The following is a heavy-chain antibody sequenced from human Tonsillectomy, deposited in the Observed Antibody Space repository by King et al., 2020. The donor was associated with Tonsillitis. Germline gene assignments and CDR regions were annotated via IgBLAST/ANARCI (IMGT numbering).Heavy chain of an antibody. D-gene: IGHD1-26*01. Sequence: QLVQSGAEVRKPGASVKVSCKASGYTFTGDYIHWVRQAPGQGLEWVGWINPNSGGTNYAQNFQGRVAMTRDTSISTAYMELSRLRSDDTAMYYCAKTLVRSGGLDPWGQGTLVTVSS. J-gene: IGHJ5*02. CDR2: INPNSGGT. CDR1: GYTFTGDY. V-gene: IGHV1-2*02. CDR3: AKTLVRSGGLDP.